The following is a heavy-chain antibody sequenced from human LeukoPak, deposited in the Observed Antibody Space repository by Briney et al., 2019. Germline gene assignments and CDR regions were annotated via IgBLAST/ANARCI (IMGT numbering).Heavy chain of an antibody. CDR2: ISAYNGNT. D-gene: IGHD3-22*01. CDR3: ARVRNYYDSSGYPYYFDY. V-gene: IGHV1-18*01. CDR1: GYTFTSYG. J-gene: IGHJ4*02. Sequence: GASVKVSCKASGYTFTSYGISWVRQAPGQGLEWMGWISAYNGNTNYAQKLQGRVTMTTDTSTSTAYMELRSLRSDDTVVYYCARVRNYYDSSGYPYYFDYWGQGTLVTVSS.